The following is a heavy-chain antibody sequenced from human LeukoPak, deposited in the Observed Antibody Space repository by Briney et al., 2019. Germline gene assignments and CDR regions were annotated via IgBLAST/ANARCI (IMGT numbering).Heavy chain of an antibody. CDR2: IYGGGTT. D-gene: IGHD3-10*02. CDR3: AELGITMIGGV. J-gene: IGHJ6*04. CDR1: GFTVSRNY. V-gene: IGHV3-53*01. Sequence: GGSLRLSCAASGFTVSRNYMTWVRQPPGKGLEWVSVIYGGGTTYYADSVKGRFTISRDNAKNSLYLQMNSLRAEDTAVYYCAELGITMIGGVWGKGTTVTISS.